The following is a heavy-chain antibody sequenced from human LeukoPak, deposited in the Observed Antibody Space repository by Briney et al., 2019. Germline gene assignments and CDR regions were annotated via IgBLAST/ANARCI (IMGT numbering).Heavy chain of an antibody. J-gene: IGHJ4*02. Sequence: ASVKVSCKASGYTFTSYGISWVRQAPGQGLEWMRWISAHNGNTNYAQKLQGRVTMTTDTSTSTAYMELRSLRSDDTAVYYCARAPDYYYDSSGPHFDYWGQGTLVTVSS. D-gene: IGHD3-22*01. CDR2: ISAHNGNT. V-gene: IGHV1-18*01. CDR1: GYTFTSYG. CDR3: ARAPDYYYDSSGPHFDY.